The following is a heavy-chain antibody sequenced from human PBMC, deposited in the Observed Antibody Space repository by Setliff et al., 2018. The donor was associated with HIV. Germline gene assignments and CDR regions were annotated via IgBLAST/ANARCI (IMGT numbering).Heavy chain of an antibody. CDR3: ARSLLPSITVAGTIGY. CDR2: IHTSGNA. D-gene: IGHD6-19*01. CDR1: GGSISSGTYF. Sequence: PSETLSLTCTVSGGSISSGTYFWSWIRQPAGKGLEWIGHIHTSGNANYNPSLNSRVTISVDKSKNHFSLKLSSVTAADTAVYYCARSLLPSITVAGTIGYWGQGSLVTVSS. V-gene: IGHV4-61*09. J-gene: IGHJ4*02.